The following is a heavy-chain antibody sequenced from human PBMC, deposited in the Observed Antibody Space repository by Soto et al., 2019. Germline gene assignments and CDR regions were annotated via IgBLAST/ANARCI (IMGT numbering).Heavy chain of an antibody. CDR3: ARDIKTARYYYDSSGYGLDY. CDR2: IWYDGSNK. D-gene: IGHD3-22*01. J-gene: IGHJ4*02. V-gene: IGHV3-33*01. CDR1: GFTFSSYG. Sequence: GGSLRLSCAASGFTFSSYGMHWVRQAPGKGLEWVAVIWYDGSNKYYADSVKGRFTISRDNAKNSLYLQMNSLRAEDTAVYYCARDIKTARYYYDSSGYGLDYWGQGTLVTVSS.